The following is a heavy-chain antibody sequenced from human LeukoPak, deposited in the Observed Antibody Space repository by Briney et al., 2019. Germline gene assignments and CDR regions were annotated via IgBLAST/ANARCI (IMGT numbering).Heavy chain of an antibody. D-gene: IGHD6-13*01. CDR3: ARGYSSSWCECSYFDY. CDR1: GFTFSSYG. J-gene: IGHJ4*02. CDR2: IKQDGSEK. V-gene: IGHV3-7*01. Sequence: GGSLRLSCAASGFTFSSYGMNWVRQAPGKGLEWVANIKQDGSEKYYVDSVKGRFTISGDNAKNSLYLQMNSLRAEDTAVYYCARGYSSSWCECSYFDYWGQGTLVTVSS.